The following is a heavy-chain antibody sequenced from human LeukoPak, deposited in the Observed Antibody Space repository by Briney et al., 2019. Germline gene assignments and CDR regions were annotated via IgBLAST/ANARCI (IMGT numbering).Heavy chain of an antibody. Sequence: ASVKVSCKASGYTFTGYYMHWVRQAPGQGLEWMGWINPNSGGTNYAQKFQGRVTMTRDTSISTAYMELSRLRSDDTAVYYCARGGATVTRHNWFDPWGQGTLVTVSS. V-gene: IGHV1-2*02. CDR3: ARGGATVTRHNWFDP. CDR2: INPNSGGT. CDR1: GYTFTGYY. J-gene: IGHJ5*02. D-gene: IGHD4-11*01.